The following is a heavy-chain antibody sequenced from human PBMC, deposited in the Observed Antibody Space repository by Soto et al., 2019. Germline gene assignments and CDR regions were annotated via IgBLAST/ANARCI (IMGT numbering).Heavy chain of an antibody. Sequence: QVQLMQSGAEVKKPGASVKVSCKASGYTFTTYDINWVRQAPGQGLEWMGWMNPNRTNTGYAEKFQGRVTRTRDTPISTAYMELSSLRYADTAVYYCVRGGFLSPDHVIIAPATLGFDPWGQGTLVTVSS. J-gene: IGHJ5*02. D-gene: IGHD2-2*01. CDR3: VRGGFLSPDHVIIAPATLGFDP. CDR2: MNPNRTNT. CDR1: GYTFTTYD. V-gene: IGHV1-8*01.